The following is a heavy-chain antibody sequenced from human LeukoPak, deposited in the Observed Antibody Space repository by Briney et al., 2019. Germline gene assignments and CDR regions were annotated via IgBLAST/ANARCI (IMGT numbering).Heavy chain of an antibody. D-gene: IGHD2-2*01. CDR1: GDSVSSNSAA. CDR3: ARRLTQYDCFDP. CDR2: TYYRSKWSN. Sequence: SQTLSLTCVISGDSVSSNSAAWNWIRQSPSRGLEWLGRTYYRSKWSNDYAVSVRGRITVNPDTSKNQFSLHLNSVTPEDTAVYHCARRLTQYDCFDPWGQGILVTVSS. J-gene: IGHJ5*02. V-gene: IGHV6-1*01.